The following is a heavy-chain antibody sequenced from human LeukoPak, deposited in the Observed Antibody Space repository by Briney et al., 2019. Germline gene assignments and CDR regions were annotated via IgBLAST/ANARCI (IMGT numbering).Heavy chain of an antibody. Sequence: GRSLRLSCAASGFTFSSYGINWARQAPGKGLEWVASINHNGNVNYYVDSVKGRFTISRDNAKNSLYLQMSNLRAEDTAVYFCARGGGLDVWGQGATVTVSS. V-gene: IGHV3-7*03. CDR3: ARGGGLDV. D-gene: IGHD3-16*01. CDR1: GFTFSSYG. CDR2: INHNGNVN. J-gene: IGHJ6*02.